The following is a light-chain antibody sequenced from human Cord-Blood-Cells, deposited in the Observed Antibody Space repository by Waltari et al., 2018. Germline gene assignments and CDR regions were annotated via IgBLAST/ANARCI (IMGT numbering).Light chain of an antibody. J-gene: IGKJ1*01. CDR3: QQYYSTPP. Sequence: DIVMTQSPDSLAVSLGERATINCKSSQSVLYSSNNKNYLAWYQQKPGQPPKLLIYWASTREAGVPDRFSGSVSGTDFTLTISSLQAEDVAVYYCQQYYSTPPFGQGTKVEIK. V-gene: IGKV4-1*01. CDR1: QSVLYSSNNKNY. CDR2: WAS.